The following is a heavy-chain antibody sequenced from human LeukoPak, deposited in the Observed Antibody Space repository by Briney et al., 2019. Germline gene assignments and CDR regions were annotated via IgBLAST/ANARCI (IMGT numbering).Heavy chain of an antibody. CDR2: ITSSSSYI. D-gene: IGHD2-2*01. CDR1: GFTFSSCS. J-gene: IGHJ4*02. CDR3: AKPGGAYCSSTSCSVSHFDY. Sequence: PGGSLRLSCAAAGFTFSSCSMSWVRQAPGKGLEWVSLITSSSSYIYYADSVKGRFTISRDNAKNSLYLQMNSLRAEDTAVYYCAKPGGAYCSSTSCSVSHFDYWGQGTLVTVSS. V-gene: IGHV3-21*01.